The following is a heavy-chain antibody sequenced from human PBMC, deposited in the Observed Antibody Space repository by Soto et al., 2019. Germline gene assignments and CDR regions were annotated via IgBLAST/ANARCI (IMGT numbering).Heavy chain of an antibody. J-gene: IGHJ4*02. D-gene: IGHD3-22*01. CDR2: IYTSGST. Sequence: LSLTCTVSGGSISSYYWIWVRHPAGKGLEWIGRIYTSGSTNYNPSLKSRVTMSVDTSKNQFSLKLSSVTAADTAVYYCARGASYYYDSSGLRTFDYWGQGTLVTVSS. V-gene: IGHV4-4*07. CDR3: ARGASYYYDSSGLRTFDY. CDR1: GGSISSYY.